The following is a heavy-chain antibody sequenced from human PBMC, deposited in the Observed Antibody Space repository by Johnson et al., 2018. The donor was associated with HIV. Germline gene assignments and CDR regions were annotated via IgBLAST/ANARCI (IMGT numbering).Heavy chain of an antibody. V-gene: IGHV3-38*02. CDR2: ISGGST. D-gene: IGHD2-8*01. J-gene: IGHJ3*02. Sequence: VQLVESGGGVVQPGRSLRLSCAASGFTFSSYEMNWVRQAPGKGLEWVSYISGGSTYYADSRKGRFTISRDNSKNTLYLQMNSLRAEDTAVYYCARDGNAGYCTNGVCYNDAFDIWGQGIMVTVS. CDR3: ARDGNAGYCTNGVCYNDAFDI. CDR1: GFTFSSYE.